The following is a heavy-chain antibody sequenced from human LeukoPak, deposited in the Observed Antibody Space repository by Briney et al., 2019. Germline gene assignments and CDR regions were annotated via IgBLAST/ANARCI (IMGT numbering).Heavy chain of an antibody. CDR2: INPNRGAT. J-gene: IGHJ4*02. Sequence: GASVKVSCKASGYTFTDYYMHWVRQAPGQGLEWMGWINPNRGATNYAQKFQGRVTMTRDTSISTAYMEVSRLRSDDTAVYYCASAYYYGSGSYTYYFDYWGQGTPVTVSS. CDR1: GYTFTDYY. V-gene: IGHV1-2*02. D-gene: IGHD3-10*01. CDR3: ASAYYYGSGSYTYYFDY.